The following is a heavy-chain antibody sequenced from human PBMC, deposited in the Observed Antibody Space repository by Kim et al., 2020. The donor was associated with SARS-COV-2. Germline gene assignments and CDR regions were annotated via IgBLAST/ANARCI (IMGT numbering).Heavy chain of an antibody. CDR1: GFTFSSYS. CDR3: ARDGGFGELSGVYYYYYGMDV. J-gene: IGHJ6*02. V-gene: IGHV3-48*02. D-gene: IGHD3-10*01. CDR2: ISSSSSTI. Sequence: GGSLRLSCAASGFTFSSYSMNWVRQAPGKGLEWVSYISSSSSTIYYADSVKGRFTISRDNAKNSLYLQMNSLRDEDTAVYYCARDGGFGELSGVYYYYYGMDVWGQGTTVTVSS.